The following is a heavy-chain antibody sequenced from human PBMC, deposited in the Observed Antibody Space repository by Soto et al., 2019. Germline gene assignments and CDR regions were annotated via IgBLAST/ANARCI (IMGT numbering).Heavy chain of an antibody. CDR1: GDSISSGDYY. V-gene: IGHV4-31*11. Sequence: QVQLQASGPGLVKPSQTPSLTCAVSGDSISSGDYYWSWIRQHPGKGLEWIGYIYYSGNTYYNPSLSSRITMSVDTSKNQFSLRLSSVTAADTALYYCARGRWFGELYEDYWGQGTLVTVSS. CDR2: IYYSGNT. J-gene: IGHJ4*02. CDR3: ARGRWFGELYEDY. D-gene: IGHD3-10*01.